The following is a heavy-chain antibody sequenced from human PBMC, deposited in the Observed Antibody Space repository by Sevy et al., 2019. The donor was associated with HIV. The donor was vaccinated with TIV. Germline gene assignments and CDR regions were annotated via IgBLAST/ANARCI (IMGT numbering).Heavy chain of an antibody. V-gene: IGHV3-33*01. CDR3: AREGRQNDYYYYMDV. Sequence: RGSLRLSCAASGFTFSSYGIHWVRQAPGKGLEWVATIWYDGSKKYYVDSVKGRFNISRDNSKNTLYLRMNSLRAEDTAVYYCAREGRQNDYYYYMDVWGKGTTVTVSS. CDR2: IWYDGSKK. CDR1: GFTFSSYG. J-gene: IGHJ6*03.